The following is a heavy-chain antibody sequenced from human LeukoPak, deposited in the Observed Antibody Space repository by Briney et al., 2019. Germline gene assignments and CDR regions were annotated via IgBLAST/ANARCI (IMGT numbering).Heavy chain of an antibody. D-gene: IGHD5-18*01. Sequence: EASVKVSCKASGYTFTSYAMHWVRQAPGQRLEWMGWINAGNGNTKYSQKFQGRVTITRDTSASTAYMEQSSLRSEDTAVYYCASRAVRGYSYGYYYYYGMDVWGQGTTATVSS. V-gene: IGHV1-3*01. CDR3: ASRAVRGYSYGYYYYYGMDV. CDR2: INAGNGNT. CDR1: GYTFTSYA. J-gene: IGHJ6*02.